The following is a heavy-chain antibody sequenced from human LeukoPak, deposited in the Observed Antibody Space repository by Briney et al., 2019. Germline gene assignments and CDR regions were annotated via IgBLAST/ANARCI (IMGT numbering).Heavy chain of an antibody. V-gene: IGHV4-61*01. CDR3: ARGGQYSGSYSVY. CDR1: GGSVSNGSYY. D-gene: IGHD1-26*01. J-gene: IGHJ4*02. CDR2: IYYSGST. Sequence: SETLSLTCTVSGGSVSNGSYYWSWIRQPPGKGLEWIGYIYYSGSTNYNPSPKSRVTISVDTSKNQFSLKLSSVTAADTAVYYCARGGQYSGSYSVYWGQGTLVTVSS.